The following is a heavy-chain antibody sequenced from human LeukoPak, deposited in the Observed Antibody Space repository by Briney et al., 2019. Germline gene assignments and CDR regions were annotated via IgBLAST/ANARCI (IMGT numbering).Heavy chain of an antibody. Sequence: TGGSLRLSCIASGFVFSRDNMNWVRQAPGKGLEWVAHISETIYYADSVQGRFTISRDNAKNSLYLQMSNLRVDDTAMYYCVREVGRPKTFYFDSWGRGTPATVSS. D-gene: IGHD3-16*01. V-gene: IGHV3-48*04. J-gene: IGHJ4*02. CDR2: ISETI. CDR3: VREVGRPKTFYFDS. CDR1: GFVFSRDN.